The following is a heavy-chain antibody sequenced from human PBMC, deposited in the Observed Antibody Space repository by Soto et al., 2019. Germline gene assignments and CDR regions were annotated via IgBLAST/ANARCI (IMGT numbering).Heavy chain of an antibody. CDR2: TRNKANSYTT. CDR3: ARGPLTGEYYFDY. Sequence: EVQLVESGGGLVQPGGSLRLSCAASGFTFSDHYMDWVRQAPGKGLEWVGRTRNKANSYTTEYAPSVKGRFTISRDDSKNSLYLQMNSLKTEDTAVYYCARGPLTGEYYFDYWGQGTLVTVSS. D-gene: IGHD7-27*01. CDR1: GFTFSDHY. V-gene: IGHV3-72*01. J-gene: IGHJ4*02.